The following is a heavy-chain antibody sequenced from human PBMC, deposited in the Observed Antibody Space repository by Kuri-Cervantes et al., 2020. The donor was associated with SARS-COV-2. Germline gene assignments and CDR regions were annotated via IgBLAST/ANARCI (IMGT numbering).Heavy chain of an antibody. J-gene: IGHJ4*02. CDR3: AAQVSSITARPTRGEFDY. CDR2: INHSGST. Sequence: GSLRLSCAVYGGSFSGYYWSWIRQPPGKGLEWIGEINHSGSTNYNPSLKSRVTISVDTSKNQFSLKLSSVTAADTAVYYCAAQVSSITARPTRGEFDYWGQGTLVTVSS. CDR1: GGSFSGYY. D-gene: IGHD6-6*01. V-gene: IGHV4-34*01.